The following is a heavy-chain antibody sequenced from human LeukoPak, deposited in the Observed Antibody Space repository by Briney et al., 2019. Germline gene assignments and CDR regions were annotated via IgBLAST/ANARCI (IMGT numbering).Heavy chain of an antibody. CDR2: ISGSGGST. CDR1: GFTFSSYA. CDR3: AKDPEQWLVQYYFDY. J-gene: IGHJ4*02. D-gene: IGHD6-19*01. V-gene: IGHV3-23*01. Sequence: GGSLRLPCAASGFTFSSYAMSWVRQAPGKGLEWVSAISGSGGSTYYADPVKGRFTISRDNSKNTLYLQMNSLRAEDTAVYYCAKDPEQWLVQYYFDYWGQGTLVTVSP.